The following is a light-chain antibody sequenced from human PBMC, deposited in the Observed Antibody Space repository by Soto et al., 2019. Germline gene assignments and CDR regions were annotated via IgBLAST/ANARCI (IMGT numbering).Light chain of an antibody. V-gene: IGKV1-8*01. Sequence: AIRMTPSPSSFSASTGDRVTITCRASQGISSYLAWYQQKPGKAPKLLIYAASTLQSGVPSRFSGSGSGTDFTLTISCLQSEDFATYYCQQYYSYPPTFGGGTKVDIK. J-gene: IGKJ4*01. CDR3: QQYYSYPPT. CDR2: AAS. CDR1: QGISSY.